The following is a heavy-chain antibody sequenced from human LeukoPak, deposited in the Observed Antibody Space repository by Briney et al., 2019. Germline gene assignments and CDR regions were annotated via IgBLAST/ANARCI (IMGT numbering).Heavy chain of an antibody. D-gene: IGHD3-10*01. CDR2: ISGSGSTR. J-gene: IGHJ4*02. CDR3: AKELSTVRDY. V-gene: IGHV3-23*01. Sequence: GGSLRLSCAASGFIFSSYALRWVRQAPGKGLEWVSTISGSGSTRHSADFVKGRFTISRDNSKNTLYLQMNSLRAEDTAVYYCAKELSTVRDYWGQGTLVTVSS. CDR1: GFIFSSYA.